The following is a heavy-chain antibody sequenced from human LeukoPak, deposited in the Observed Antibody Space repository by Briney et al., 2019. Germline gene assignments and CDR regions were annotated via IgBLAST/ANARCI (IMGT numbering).Heavy chain of an antibody. CDR3: ARDCSSTSCYGGY. J-gene: IGHJ4*02. D-gene: IGHD2-2*01. V-gene: IGHV1-69*04. CDR2: IIPILGIA. Sequence: SVKVSCKASGGTFSSYTISWVRQAPGQGLEWMGRIIPILGIANYAQKFQGRATITADKSTSTAYMELSSLRSEDTAVYYCARDCSSTSCYGGYWGQGTLVTVSS. CDR1: GGTFSSYT.